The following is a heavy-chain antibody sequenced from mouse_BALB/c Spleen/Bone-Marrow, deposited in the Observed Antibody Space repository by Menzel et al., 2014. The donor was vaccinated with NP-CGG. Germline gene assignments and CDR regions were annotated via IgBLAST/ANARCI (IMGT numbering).Heavy chain of an antibody. V-gene: IGHV14-3*02. CDR2: IDPANGNT. D-gene: IGHD2-1*01. J-gene: IGHJ4*01. CDR3: AREDYGNSYAMDY. Sequence: QRPEQGLDWIGRIDPANGNTKYDPKFQGKATITADTSSNAAYLQLSSLTSEDTAVYYCAREDYGNSYAMDYWGQGISVTVSS.